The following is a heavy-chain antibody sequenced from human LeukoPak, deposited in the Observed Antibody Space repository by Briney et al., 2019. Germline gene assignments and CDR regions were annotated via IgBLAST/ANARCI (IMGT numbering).Heavy chain of an antibody. Sequence: ASVKVSCKASGYTFTSYGISWVRQAPGQGLEWMGWISAYNGDTNYAQKLQGRVTMTTDTSTSTAYMELRSLRSDDTAVYCCARVGRFDWLPDYWGQGTLVTVSS. CDR1: GYTFTSYG. D-gene: IGHD3-9*01. J-gene: IGHJ4*02. CDR3: ARVGRFDWLPDY. V-gene: IGHV1-18*01. CDR2: ISAYNGDT.